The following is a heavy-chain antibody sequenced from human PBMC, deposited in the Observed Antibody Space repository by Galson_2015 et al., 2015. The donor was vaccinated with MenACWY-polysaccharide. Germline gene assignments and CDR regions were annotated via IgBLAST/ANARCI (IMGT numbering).Heavy chain of an antibody. V-gene: IGHV1-8*01. Sequence: SVKVSCKASGYTFTSRDINWVRQAAGQGLEWMGWTTANSGNAVYAQKFQDRVTLTRNTSTSTVYMVLSSLRSEDTGVYYCATGARVGVYSWGRGALGSVSS. J-gene: IGHJ4*02. CDR1: GYTFTSRD. D-gene: IGHD1-26*01. CDR2: TTANSGNA. CDR3: ATGARVGVYS.